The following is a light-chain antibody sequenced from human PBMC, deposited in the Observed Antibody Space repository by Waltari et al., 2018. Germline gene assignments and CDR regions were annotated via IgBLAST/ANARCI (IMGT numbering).Light chain of an antibody. J-gene: IGLJ1*01. Sequence: SYELTQPPSVSVSPGQTARITCSGDELPKTYASWYQKKSGQAPLLVIYAERKRTSGNPVRFSGASSVTMATLIISGAQVEDEADYFCYSTDRSGNYGVFGTGTKVSVL. CDR2: AER. CDR3: YSTDRSGNYGV. V-gene: IGLV3-10*01. CDR1: ELPKTY.